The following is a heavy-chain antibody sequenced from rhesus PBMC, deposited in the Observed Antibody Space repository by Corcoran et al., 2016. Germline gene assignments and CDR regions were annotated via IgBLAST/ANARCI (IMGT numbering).Heavy chain of an antibody. V-gene: IGHV4S7*01. CDR2: IFGSIGST. Sequence: QVQLQESGPGLVKPSETLSLTCAVSGGSISGGYGWSWIRQPRGKGLDGIGHIFGSIGSTYYNPSLKSRVTISRDTSNNQCSLKLSSVTAADTAGYYCARQRTAAAGHDYWGQGVLVTVSS. D-gene: IGHD6-25*01. CDR1: GGSISGGYG. J-gene: IGHJ4*01. CDR3: ARQRTAAAGHDY.